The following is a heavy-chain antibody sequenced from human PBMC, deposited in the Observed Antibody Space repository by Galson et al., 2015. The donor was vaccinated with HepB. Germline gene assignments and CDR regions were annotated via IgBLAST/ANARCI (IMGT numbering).Heavy chain of an antibody. J-gene: IGHJ4*02. CDR3: APNRHDYGDYPYFNY. CDR2: ISFDGNYQ. CDR1: GFTFRNYA. Sequence: SLRLSCAASGFTFRNYAIHWVRQAPGKGLEWVAVISFDGNYQYYADSVKGRFTISRDNSKDTLFLHMNSLRAEDTALYYCAPNRHDYGDYPYFNYWGQGTLVTVSS. D-gene: IGHD4-17*01. V-gene: IGHV3-30-3*01.